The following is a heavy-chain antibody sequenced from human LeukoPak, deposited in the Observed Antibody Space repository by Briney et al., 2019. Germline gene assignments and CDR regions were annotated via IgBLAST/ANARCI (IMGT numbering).Heavy chain of an antibody. V-gene: IGHV1-18*01. J-gene: IGHJ4*02. Sequence: ASVKVSCKASGYTFTNYGISWVRQAPGQGLEWMGWISADNGNTNYAQKFQGRLTMTTDTSTSTAYMELRSLRSDDTAVYYCARDRRVWCSSTSRYSRTGTTSGDYWGQGTPVTVSS. CDR2: ISADNGNT. CDR1: GYTFTNYG. CDR3: ARDRRVWCSSTSRYSRTGTTSGDY. D-gene: IGHD2-2*01.